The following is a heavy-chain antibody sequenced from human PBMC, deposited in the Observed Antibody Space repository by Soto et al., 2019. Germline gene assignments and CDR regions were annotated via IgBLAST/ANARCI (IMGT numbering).Heavy chain of an antibody. V-gene: IGHV4-34*01. CDR1: GGSFSGYY. Sequence: SETLSLTCAVYGGSFSGYYWSWIRQPPGKGLEWIGEINHSGSTNYNPSLKSRVTISVDTSKNQFSLKLSSVTAADTAVYYCARGVGYCSSTSCYDAFDIWGQGTMVTVSS. CDR2: INHSGST. D-gene: IGHD2-2*01. CDR3: ARGVGYCSSTSCYDAFDI. J-gene: IGHJ3*02.